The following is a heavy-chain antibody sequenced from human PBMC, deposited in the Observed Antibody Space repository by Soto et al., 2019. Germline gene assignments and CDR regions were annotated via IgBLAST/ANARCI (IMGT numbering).Heavy chain of an antibody. CDR1: GDSMSSYY. J-gene: IGHJ4*02. CDR2: IYYSGST. V-gene: IGHV4-59*01. D-gene: IGHD4-4*01. Sequence: PXGTLSLTCTVSGDSMSSYYWSWIRQPPGKGLEWIGYIYYSGSTTYNPSLRSRVTMSVDTSKNQFSLRLSSVTAADTAVYYCARAKSNYQTFDHWGQGSQVTVSS. CDR3: ARAKSNYQTFDH.